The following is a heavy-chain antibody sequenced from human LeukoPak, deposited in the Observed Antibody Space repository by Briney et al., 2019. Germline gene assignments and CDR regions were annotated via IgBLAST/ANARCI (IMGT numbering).Heavy chain of an antibody. V-gene: IGHV4-61*02. CDR1: GGSISSGSYY. CDR3: ASLPDYYDSSGQSTDY. CDR2: IYTSGST. Sequence: PSETLSLTCTVSGGSISSGSYYWSWIRQPAGKGLEWIGRIYTSGSTNYNPSLKSRVTISVDTSKNQFSLELSSVTAADTAVYYCASLPDYYDSSGQSTDYWGQGTLVTVSS. J-gene: IGHJ4*02. D-gene: IGHD3-22*01.